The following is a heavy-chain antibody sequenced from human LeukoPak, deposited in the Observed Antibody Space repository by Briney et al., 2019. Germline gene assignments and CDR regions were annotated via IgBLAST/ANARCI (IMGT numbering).Heavy chain of an antibody. CDR1: GGSISSSSYY. CDR2: IYHSGRT. CDR3: ARHNLAAASSFDY. D-gene: IGHD2-15*01. Sequence: PSETLSLTCTVSGGSISSSSYYWGWIRQPPGKGLEWIAYIYHSGRTNYNPSLKSRVTVSVDTSKNQFSLKVTSVTATDTAVYYCARHNLAAASSFDYWGQGTLVTVSS. V-gene: IGHV4-61*05. J-gene: IGHJ4*02.